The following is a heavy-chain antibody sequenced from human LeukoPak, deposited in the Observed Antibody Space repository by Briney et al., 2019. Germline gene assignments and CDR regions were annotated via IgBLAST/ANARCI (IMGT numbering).Heavy chain of an antibody. Sequence: ASVKVSFKASGYTFTSYGISWVRQAPGQGLEWMGRVIPILGIANYAQKFQGRVTITADKSTSTAYMELSSLRSEDTAVYYCARTMVRGVMVLYYYYGMDVWGQGTTVTVSS. CDR2: VIPILGIA. CDR1: GYTFTSYG. V-gene: IGHV1-69*04. J-gene: IGHJ6*02. CDR3: ARTMVRGVMVLYYYYGMDV. D-gene: IGHD3-10*01.